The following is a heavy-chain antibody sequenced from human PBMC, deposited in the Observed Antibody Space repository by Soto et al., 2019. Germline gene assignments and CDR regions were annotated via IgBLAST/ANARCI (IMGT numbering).Heavy chain of an antibody. Sequence: GGSLRLSCAASGFTFSDYYMSWIRQAPGKGLEWVSYISSSGSTIYYADSVKGRFTISRDNAKNSLYLQMNSLRAEDTAVYYCARVLVRGLNWFDPWGQGTLVTVSS. J-gene: IGHJ5*02. D-gene: IGHD3-10*01. CDR2: ISSSGSTI. CDR1: GFTFSDYY. CDR3: ARVLVRGLNWFDP. V-gene: IGHV3-11*01.